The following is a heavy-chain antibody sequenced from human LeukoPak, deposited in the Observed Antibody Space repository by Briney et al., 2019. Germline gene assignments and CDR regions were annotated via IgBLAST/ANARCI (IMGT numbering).Heavy chain of an antibody. D-gene: IGHD6-19*01. CDR3: AKGSRSSGSTYYFDY. CDR2: ILSSGGGT. CDR1: GFTCSSYA. Sequence: GGSLRLSCAASGFTCSSYAMTWVRQAPGKGLEWVSNILSSGGGTYYADSVKGRFSISRDNPKNTLYLQMNSLRAEDTAVYYCAKGSRSSGSTYYFDYWGQGTLVTVSS. V-gene: IGHV3-23*01. J-gene: IGHJ4*02.